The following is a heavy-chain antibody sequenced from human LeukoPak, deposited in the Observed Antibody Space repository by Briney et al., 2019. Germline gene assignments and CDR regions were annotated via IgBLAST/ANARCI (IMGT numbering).Heavy chain of an antibody. Sequence: PSQTLSLTCTVSGGSISSGSYYWSWIRQPAGEGLEWIGRIYTSGSTNYNPSLKSRVTISVDTSKNQFSLKLSSVTAADTAVYYCARDYYDPHFYYYYYMNVWGKGTTVTVSS. D-gene: IGHD3-22*01. CDR1: GGSISSGSYY. CDR2: IYTSGST. J-gene: IGHJ6*03. V-gene: IGHV4-61*02. CDR3: ARDYYDPHFYYYYYMNV.